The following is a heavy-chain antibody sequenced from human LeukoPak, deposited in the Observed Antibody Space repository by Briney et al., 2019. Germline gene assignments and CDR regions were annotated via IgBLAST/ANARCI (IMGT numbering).Heavy chain of an antibody. D-gene: IGHD2-15*01. Sequence: PGGSLRLSCAASGFTFSSYSMNWVRQAPGKGLEWVSSISNSGSYIFHADSVKGRFTISRDNAKNSLYLQMNSLRAEDTAVYYCARDKRWHYGMDVWGQGTTVTVSS. CDR2: ISNSGSYI. CDR1: GFTFSSYS. V-gene: IGHV3-21*01. CDR3: ARDKRWHYGMDV. J-gene: IGHJ6*02.